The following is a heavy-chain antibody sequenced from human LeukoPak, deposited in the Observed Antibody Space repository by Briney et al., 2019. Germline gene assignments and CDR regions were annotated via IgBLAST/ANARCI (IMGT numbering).Heavy chain of an antibody. CDR1: GFTLSSHW. J-gene: IGHJ4*02. CDR2: ISDSGDKT. CDR3: AKDGGGYCNNSSC. Sequence: GGSLRLSCAASGFTLSSHWMGWVRQAPGKGLECVSAISDSGDKTDYADSVRGRFTIYRDNSKDTLYLQMNSLGAADTAVYYCAKDGGGYCNNSSCWGQGTLVTVSS. D-gene: IGHD2-2*01. V-gene: IGHV3-23*01.